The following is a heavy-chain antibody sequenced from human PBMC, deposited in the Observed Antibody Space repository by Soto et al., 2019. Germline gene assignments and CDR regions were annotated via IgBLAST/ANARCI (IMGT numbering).Heavy chain of an antibody. CDR2: ISGSGGST. Sequence: GGSLRLSCAASGFTFSSYAMSWVRQAPGKGLEWVSAISGSGGSTYYADSVKGRFTISRDNSKNTLYLQMNSLRAEDTAVYYCARHVQCLVQFDIWGQGTMVTVSS. CDR1: GFTFSSYA. J-gene: IGHJ3*02. V-gene: IGHV3-23*01. D-gene: IGHD6-19*01. CDR3: ARHVQCLVQFDI.